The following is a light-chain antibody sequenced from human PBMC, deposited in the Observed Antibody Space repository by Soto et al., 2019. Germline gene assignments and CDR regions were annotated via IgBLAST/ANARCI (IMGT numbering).Light chain of an antibody. CDR3: LQDYDFPYT. J-gene: IGKJ2*01. CDR2: GAS. Sequence: EIVMTQSPATLSLSPGERATLSCRASQTVITNLAWYQQKPGQAPRLLIYGASTRATGIPARFSGSGSGTEFTLTISSLQSEDVATYFCLQDYDFPYTFGQGTKLEI. CDR1: QTVITN. V-gene: IGKV3-15*01.